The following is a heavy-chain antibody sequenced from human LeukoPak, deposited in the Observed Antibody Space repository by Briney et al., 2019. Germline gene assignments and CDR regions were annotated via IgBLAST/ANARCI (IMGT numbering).Heavy chain of an antibody. CDR2: INEYGSST. V-gene: IGHV3-74*01. D-gene: IGHD4-23*01. Sequence: TGGSLRLSCVASGYTFSTYWMHWVRQGPAKGLVWVSRINEYGSSTSYANSVRGRCTISRDNAKNTQYPQMHSLRAEAAAVYYCTRDTSGGRDSWGKGTQVIVTS. CDR3: TRDTSGGRDS. CDR1: GYTFSTYW. J-gene: IGHJ5*01.